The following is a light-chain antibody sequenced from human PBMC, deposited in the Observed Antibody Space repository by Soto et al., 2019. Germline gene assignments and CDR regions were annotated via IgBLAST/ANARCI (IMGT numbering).Light chain of an antibody. CDR3: QQYNNCPRT. Sequence: EIVMTHSPATLSVSPWERATLSCWASQSVSSNLAWYQQKPGLAPRLLIYGASTRATGIPARFSGSGSGTEFTLTISSLQSEDFAVYYCQQYNNCPRTFGHGTKVDIK. V-gene: IGKV3-15*01. CDR1: QSVSSN. CDR2: GAS. J-gene: IGKJ1*01.